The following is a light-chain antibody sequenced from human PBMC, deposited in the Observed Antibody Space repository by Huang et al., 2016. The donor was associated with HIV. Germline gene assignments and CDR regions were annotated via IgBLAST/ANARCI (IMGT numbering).Light chain of an antibody. Sequence: DFAITQSPASLTVSLGARAIINCKSSQAVLKNSNKKNYLAWYQQRPGQPPKVLIYGASSREYEVPDRCSGRGSGTDFNLTISSLQPEDLAVYYCQQYYSPPYTFGQGTRLEI. CDR1: QAVLKNSNKKNY. CDR3: QQYYSPPYT. V-gene: IGKV4-1*01. CDR2: GAS. J-gene: IGKJ2*01.